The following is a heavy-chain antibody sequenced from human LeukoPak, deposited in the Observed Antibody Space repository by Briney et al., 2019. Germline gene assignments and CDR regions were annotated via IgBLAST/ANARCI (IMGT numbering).Heavy chain of an antibody. CDR3: ARDGVGTMIVVVPLDY. CDR1: GFTFSSYA. Sequence: HSGGSLRPSCAASGFTFSSYAMHWVRQAPGKGLEWVAVISYDGSNKYYADSVKGRFTISRDNSKNTLYLQMNSLGAKDTAVYYCARDGVGTMIVVVPLDYWGQGTLVTVSS. J-gene: IGHJ4*02. CDR2: ISYDGSNK. V-gene: IGHV3-30*04. D-gene: IGHD3-22*01.